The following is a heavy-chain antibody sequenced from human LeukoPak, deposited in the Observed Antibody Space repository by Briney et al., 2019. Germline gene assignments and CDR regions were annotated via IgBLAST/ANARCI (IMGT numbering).Heavy chain of an antibody. Sequence: GGSLRLSCAASGFTFSSYWMSWARQAPGKGLEWVSYISSSGSTIYYADSVKGRFTISRDNAKNSLYLQMNSLRAEDTAVYYCARGREYYYYGMDVWGQGTTVTVSS. J-gene: IGHJ6*02. CDR2: ISSSGSTI. V-gene: IGHV3-48*04. CDR1: GFTFSSYW. D-gene: IGHD1-26*01. CDR3: ARGREYYYYGMDV.